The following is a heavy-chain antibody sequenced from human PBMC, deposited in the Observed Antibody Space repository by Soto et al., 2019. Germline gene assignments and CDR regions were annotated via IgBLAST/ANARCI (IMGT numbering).Heavy chain of an antibody. J-gene: IGHJ6*02. CDR2: INPSGGST. D-gene: IGHD2-21*02. CDR1: GYTFTSYY. Sequence: GASVKVSCKASGYTFTSYYRQWVRQAPGQGLEWMGIINPSGGSTSYAQKFQGRVTMTRDTSTSTVYMELSSLRSEDTAVYYCARDRRHLKHIVVVTAIPLIPNSYYYYGMDVWGQGTTVTVS. V-gene: IGHV1-46*01. CDR3: ARDRRHLKHIVVVTAIPLIPNSYYYYGMDV.